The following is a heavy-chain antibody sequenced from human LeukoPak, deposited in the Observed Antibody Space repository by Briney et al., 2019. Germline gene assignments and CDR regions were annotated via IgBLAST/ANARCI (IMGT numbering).Heavy chain of an antibody. CDR3: ARAVDGYRDFDY. D-gene: IGHD5-24*01. V-gene: IGHV4-31*03. CDR1: GGSISSGGYS. Sequence: SQTLSLTCTVSGGSISSGGYSWSWIRQHPGKGLEWIGYIYYSGSTYYNPSLKSRVTISVDTSKNQFSLKLSSVTAADTAVYYCARAVDGYRDFDYWGQGTLVTVSS. J-gene: IGHJ4*02. CDR2: IYYSGST.